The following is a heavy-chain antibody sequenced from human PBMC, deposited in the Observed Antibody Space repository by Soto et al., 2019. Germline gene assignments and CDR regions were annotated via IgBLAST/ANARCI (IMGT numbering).Heavy chain of an antibody. Sequence: SQTLSLTCAISGDSVSSNSAAWNWIRQPPSRGLEWLGRTYYRSKWYNDYAVSVKSRITISPDTSKNQFSLQLNSVTPEDTAVYYCARGSYSSSWYWGNWFDPWGQGTLVTVAS. V-gene: IGHV6-1*01. CDR3: ARGSYSSSWYWGNWFDP. D-gene: IGHD6-13*01. J-gene: IGHJ5*02. CDR2: TYYRSKWYN. CDR1: GDSVSSNSAA.